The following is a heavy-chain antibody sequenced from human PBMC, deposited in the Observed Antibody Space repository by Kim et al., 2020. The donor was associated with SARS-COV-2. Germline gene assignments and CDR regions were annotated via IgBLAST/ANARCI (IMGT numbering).Heavy chain of an antibody. D-gene: IGHD3-3*01. CDR2: GGHT. Sequence: GGHTYYAESVRGRFTIYRDNSKTTLFLQMNSLRAEDTAVYYCAKGSALDYWGQGTLVTFSS. J-gene: IGHJ4*02. CDR3: AKGSALDY. V-gene: IGHV3-23*01.